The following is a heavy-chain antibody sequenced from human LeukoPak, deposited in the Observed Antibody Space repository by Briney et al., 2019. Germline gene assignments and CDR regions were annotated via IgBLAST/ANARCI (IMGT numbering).Heavy chain of an antibody. Sequence: GASVKVPCKASGYTFTGYYMHWVRQAPGRGLEWMGWINPNSGGTNYAQKFQGRVTMTRDTSISTAYMELSRLRSDDTAVYYCARGIGYYGSGSYGYWGQGTLVTVSS. J-gene: IGHJ4*02. CDR2: INPNSGGT. V-gene: IGHV1-2*02. CDR3: ARGIGYYGSGSYGY. D-gene: IGHD3-10*01. CDR1: GYTFTGYY.